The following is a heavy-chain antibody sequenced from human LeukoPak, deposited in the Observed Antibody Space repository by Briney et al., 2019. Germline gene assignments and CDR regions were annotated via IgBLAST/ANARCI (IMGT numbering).Heavy chain of an antibody. Sequence: GGSLRLSCAASGFTFSDEYMSWIRQAPGKGLEWISCVSNSGSSIYYADSVKGRFSISRDNVKNSLYLRMNSLRVEDTAVYYCARDGAYSASNFWGQGTMVAVSS. CDR2: VSNSGSSI. CDR1: GFTFSDEY. J-gene: IGHJ3*01. CDR3: ARDGAYSASNF. D-gene: IGHD6-13*01. V-gene: IGHV3-11*01.